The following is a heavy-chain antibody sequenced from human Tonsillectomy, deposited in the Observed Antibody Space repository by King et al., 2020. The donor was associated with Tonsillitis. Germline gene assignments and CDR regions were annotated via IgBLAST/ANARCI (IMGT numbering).Heavy chain of an antibody. D-gene: IGHD2-2*01. J-gene: IGHJ2*01. V-gene: IGHV3-33*06. CDR3: AKDLSSRYFDL. CDR1: GFTFSTFG. Sequence: VQLVESGGGVVQPGRSLRLSCAASGFTFSTFGMHWVRQAPGKGLEGVASMWYEGNNKYYADSVKGRFTVSGDNSQKTVYLQMNSLRAEDTAVYYCAKDLSSRYFDLWGRGTLVTVSS. CDR2: MWYEGNNK.